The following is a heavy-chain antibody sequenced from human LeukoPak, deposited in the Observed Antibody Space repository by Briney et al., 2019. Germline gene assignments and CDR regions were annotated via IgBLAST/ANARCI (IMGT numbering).Heavy chain of an antibody. Sequence: GGSLRLSCTASGFSFSSYSMNWVRQAPGKGLEWVSCISSGSSYKNYADSVKGRFTISRDNDRNSLYLRMNSLRAEDTAVYYCARGSATVTTDLDDWGQGTLVIVSS. D-gene: IGHD4-17*01. V-gene: IGHV3-21*06. CDR1: GFSFSSYS. CDR2: ISSGSSYK. CDR3: ARGSATVTTDLDD. J-gene: IGHJ4*02.